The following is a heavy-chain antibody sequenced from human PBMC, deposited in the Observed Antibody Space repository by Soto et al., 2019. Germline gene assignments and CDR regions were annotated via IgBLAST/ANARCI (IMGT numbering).Heavy chain of an antibody. Sequence: QVQLQESGPGLVKPSGTLSLTCAISGGSISSNNWWTWVRQSPGKGLEWIGEIHHSESTNYNPSRNSLATLPVAKSKTLFSLQLTSVTAADTADYYCARTSYYDSTGYYNMDVWGQGTTVTVSS. V-gene: IGHV4-4*02. CDR3: ARTSYYDSTGYYNMDV. J-gene: IGHJ6*02. D-gene: IGHD3-22*01. CDR1: GGSISSNNW. CDR2: IHHSEST.